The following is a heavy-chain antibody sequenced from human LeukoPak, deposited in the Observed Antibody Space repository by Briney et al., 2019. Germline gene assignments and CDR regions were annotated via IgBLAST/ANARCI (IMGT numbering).Heavy chain of an antibody. CDR2: INPNGGAT. CDR1: GYFFTAYY. D-gene: IGHD3-10*01. CDR3: AILWFGKSSYYFDS. J-gene: IGHJ4*02. V-gene: IGHV1-2*02. Sequence: ASVKVSCKASGYFFTAYYIFWVRHAPGQGLEWMGWINPNGGATNYAQKFQGRVTMTRDTSIDTAFMELSSLRSDDTAVYYCAILWFGKSSYYFDSWGQGTLVTVSS.